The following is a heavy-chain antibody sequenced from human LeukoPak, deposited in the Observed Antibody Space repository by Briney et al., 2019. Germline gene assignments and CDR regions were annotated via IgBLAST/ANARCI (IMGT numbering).Heavy chain of an antibody. D-gene: IGHD6-19*01. CDR2: ISYDGSNK. J-gene: IGHJ5*02. V-gene: IGHV3-30-3*01. CDR1: GFTFCSYA. CDR3: ARDQAVAGYNWFDP. Sequence: GGSLRLSCAASGFTFCSYAMHWVRQAPGKGLEWVAVISYDGSNKYYADSVKGRFTISRDNSKNTLYLQMNSLRAEDTAVYYCARDQAVAGYNWFDPWGQGTLVTVSS.